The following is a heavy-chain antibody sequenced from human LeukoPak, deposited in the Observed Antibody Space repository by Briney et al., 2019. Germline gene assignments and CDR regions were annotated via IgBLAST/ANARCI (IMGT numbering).Heavy chain of an antibody. V-gene: IGHV4-39*01. CDR1: GGSISSSSYY. D-gene: IGHD4-17*01. Sequence: SETLSLTCTVSGGSISSSSYYWGWIRQPPGKGLEWIGSIYYSGSTYYNPSLKSRVTISVDTSKNQFSLKLSSVTAADTAVYYCARQGLVQTTPKDAFGIWGQGTMVTVSS. CDR2: IYYSGST. J-gene: IGHJ3*02. CDR3: ARQGLVQTTPKDAFGI.